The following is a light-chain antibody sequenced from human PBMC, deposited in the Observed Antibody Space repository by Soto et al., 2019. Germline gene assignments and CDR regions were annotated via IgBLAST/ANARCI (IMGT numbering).Light chain of an antibody. V-gene: IGLV1-40*01. CDR3: HSYDSNRSGSV. CDR2: GST. Sequence: QSVLTQPPSVSGAPGQGVSISCSGTSSNIGAGYDVHWYQHLPGTAPKLLIYGSTHRPSGVPDRFSGSKSDTSASLAITGLQADDEADYYCHSYDSNRSGSVFGTGTKLTV. CDR1: SSNIGAGYD. J-gene: IGLJ1*01.